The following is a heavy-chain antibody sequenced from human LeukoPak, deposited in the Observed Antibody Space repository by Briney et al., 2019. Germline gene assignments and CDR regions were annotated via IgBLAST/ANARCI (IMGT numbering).Heavy chain of an antibody. J-gene: IGHJ4*02. CDR3: AREKRELRYCSGGSCATFDY. CDR1: GFTFSSYE. V-gene: IGHV3-48*03. Sequence: GGSLRLSCAASGFTFSSYEMNWVRQAPGKGLEWVSYISSSGSTIYYADSVKGRFTISRDNSKNTLYLQMNSLRAEDTAVYYCAREKRELRYCSGGSCATFDYWGQGTLVTVSS. CDR2: ISSSGSTI. D-gene: IGHD2-15*01.